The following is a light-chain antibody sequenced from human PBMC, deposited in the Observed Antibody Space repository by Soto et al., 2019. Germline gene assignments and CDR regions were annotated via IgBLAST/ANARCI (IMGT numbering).Light chain of an antibody. CDR3: QSYDSSLSMSV. CDR1: SSNIGAGYD. J-gene: IGLJ2*01. Sequence: QSVLTQPPSVSGAPGQRVSISCTGTSSNIGAGYDVHWYQHLPGTAPKLLIFGDINRPSGVPDRCSGSKSGTSASLAITGLQAEDEADYYCQSYDSSLSMSVFGGGTKVTVL. CDR2: GDI. V-gene: IGLV1-40*01.